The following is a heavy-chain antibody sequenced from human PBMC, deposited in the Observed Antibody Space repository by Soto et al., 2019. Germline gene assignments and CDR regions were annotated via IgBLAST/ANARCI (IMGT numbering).Heavy chain of an antibody. CDR2: ISAYNGNT. V-gene: IGHV1-18*01. J-gene: IGHJ4*02. Sequence: ASVTVSCKASVYTFSIYGIICVRHAPGQGLEWMGWISAYNGNTNYAQNLQGRVTLTIDTSTSTAYMELGSLGCDDTAVYYGATAAYEFYPWGQGTLVTFSS. CDR3: ATAAYEFYP. D-gene: IGHD2-21*01. CDR1: VYTFSIYG.